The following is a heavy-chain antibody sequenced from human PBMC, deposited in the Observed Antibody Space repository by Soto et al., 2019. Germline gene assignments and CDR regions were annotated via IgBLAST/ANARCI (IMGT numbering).Heavy chain of an antibody. CDR1: GGTFSSYA. CDR2: IIPIFGTA. J-gene: IGHJ6*02. D-gene: IGHD4-4*01. CDR3: ARAGIGNYSPYYYYYGMDV. V-gene: IGHV1-69*13. Sequence: SVKVSCKASGGTFSSYAISWVRQAPGQGLEWMGGIIPIFGTANYAQKFQGRVTITADESTSTAYMELSSLRSEDTAVYYCARAGIGNYSPYYYYYGMDVWGQGTTVT.